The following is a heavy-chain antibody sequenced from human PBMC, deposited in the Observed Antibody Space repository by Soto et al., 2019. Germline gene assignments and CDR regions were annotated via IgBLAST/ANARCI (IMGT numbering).Heavy chain of an antibody. V-gene: IGHV4-30-4*01. D-gene: IGHD3-10*01. CDR1: GGSTSSGDYY. J-gene: IGHJ6*02. Sequence: PSETLSLTCTVSGGSTSSGDYYWSWIRQPPGKGLEWIGYIYYSGSTYYNPSLKSRVTISVDTSKNHFSLKLSSVTAADTAVYYCARAPSTMVRGVITYYYGMDVWGQGTTVTVSS. CDR3: ARAPSTMVRGVITYYYGMDV. CDR2: IYYSGST.